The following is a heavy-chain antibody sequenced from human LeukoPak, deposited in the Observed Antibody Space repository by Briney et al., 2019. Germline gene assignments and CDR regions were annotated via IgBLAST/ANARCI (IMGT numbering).Heavy chain of an antibody. CDR1: GGTFSSYA. D-gene: IGHD6-6*01. V-gene: IGHV1-69*04. Sequence: SVKVSCKASGGTFSSYAISWVRQAPGQGLEWMGRIIPILGIANYAQKFQGRVTITADKSTSTAYMELSSLRSEDTAVYYCARDIKQLGNVYAFDIWGQGTMVTVSS. CDR3: ARDIKQLGNVYAFDI. CDR2: IIPILGIA. J-gene: IGHJ3*02.